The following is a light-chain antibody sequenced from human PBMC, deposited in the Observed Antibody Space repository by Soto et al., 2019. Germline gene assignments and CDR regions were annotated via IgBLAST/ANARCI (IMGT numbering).Light chain of an antibody. CDR3: QQYDNLPPIMYT. V-gene: IGKV1-33*01. Sequence: DIQMTQSPSSLSASVGDRVTITCQASQDISNYLNWYQQKPGKAPKLLIYDASNLETGVPSRFSGSGSGTDFTLTISSLQPEDIATYYCQQYDNLPPIMYTFGQGTKLEIK. CDR2: DAS. CDR1: QDISNY. J-gene: IGKJ2*01.